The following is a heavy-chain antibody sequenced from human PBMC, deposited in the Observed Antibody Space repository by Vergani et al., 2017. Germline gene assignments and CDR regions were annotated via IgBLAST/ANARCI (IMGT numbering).Heavy chain of an antibody. D-gene: IGHD1-26*01. CDR3: ARHRGGSPRWGFDY. Sequence: QVQLVQSGAEVKKPGSSVKVSCKASGGTFSSYAISWVRQAPGQGLEWMGRIIPILGIANYAQKFQGRVTITADKSTSTAYMELSSLRSEDTAVYYCARHRGGSPRWGFDYWGQGTLVTVSS. V-gene: IGHV1-69*04. J-gene: IGHJ4*02. CDR2: IIPILGIA. CDR1: GGTFSSYA.